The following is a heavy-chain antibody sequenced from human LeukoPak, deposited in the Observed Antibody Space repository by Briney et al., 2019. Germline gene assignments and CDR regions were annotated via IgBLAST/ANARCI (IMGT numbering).Heavy chain of an antibody. CDR3: ARLDAAAGRYLQFFY. J-gene: IGHJ4*02. Sequence: SETLSLTCTVSGGSIRNYYWSWIRQSPEKGLEGIGYIHDSGSTNYNPSLKSRVTISVDTSKNQFSLKLSSVTAADTAVYYCARLDAAAGRYLQFFYWGQGTLVTVSS. V-gene: IGHV4-59*08. D-gene: IGHD5-24*01. CDR2: IHDSGST. CDR1: GGSIRNYY.